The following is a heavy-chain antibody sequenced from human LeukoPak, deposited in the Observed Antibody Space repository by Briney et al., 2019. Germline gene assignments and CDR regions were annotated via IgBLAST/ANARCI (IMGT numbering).Heavy chain of an antibody. CDR3: ARDLYGDYVTDRYYAMDV. CDR2: IYSGGST. CDR1: GFTVSSNY. D-gene: IGHD4-17*01. J-gene: IGHJ6*02. Sequence: GGSLRLSCAASGFTVSSNYMSWVRQAPGKGLGWVSVIYSGGSTYYADSVKGRFTISRDNSKNTLYLQMNILRAEDTAVYYCARDLYGDYVTDRYYAMDVWGQGTTVTVSS. V-gene: IGHV3-53*01.